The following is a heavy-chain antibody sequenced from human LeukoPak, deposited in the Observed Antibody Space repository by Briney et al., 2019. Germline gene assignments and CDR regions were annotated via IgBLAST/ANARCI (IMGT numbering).Heavy chain of an antibody. Sequence: PGGSLRLSCAASGFTFSAYNLNWVRQAPGKGLEWVSFINTDSSFEAYRDSVKGRFSISRDNAKNSLHLQMNSLRDEDTAVYYCATRRGDGYCSNWGQGTTVTVSS. CDR1: GFTFSAYN. CDR2: INTDSSFE. V-gene: IGHV3-48*02. D-gene: IGHD2-21*02. CDR3: ATRRGDGYCSN. J-gene: IGHJ4*02.